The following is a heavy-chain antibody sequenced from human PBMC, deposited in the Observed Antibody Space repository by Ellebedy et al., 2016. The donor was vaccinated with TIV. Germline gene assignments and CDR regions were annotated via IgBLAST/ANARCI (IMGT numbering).Heavy chain of an antibody. CDR2: IRGSGGST. CDR1: GFTFTSYA. D-gene: IGHD3-10*01. J-gene: IGHJ4*02. V-gene: IGHV3-23*01. Sequence: GGSLRLXCAASGFTFTSYAMSWVRQAPGKGLEWVSAIRGSGGSTYYSDSVKGRFPIPRDTSKNTLYLQMNSLRAEDTAVYYCAKGQGFGKFLTLFDYWGQGTLVTVSS. CDR3: AKGQGFGKFLTLFDY.